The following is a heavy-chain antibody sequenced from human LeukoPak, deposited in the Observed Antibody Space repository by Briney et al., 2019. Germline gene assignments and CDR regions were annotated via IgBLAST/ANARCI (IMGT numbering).Heavy chain of an antibody. CDR1: GGSFSGYY. CDR3: ARSPAAQDY. Sequence: PSETLSLTCAVYGGSFSGYYWSWIRQPPGKGLEWIGEINHSGSTNYNPPLKSRVTILVDTSKNQFSLKLSSVTAADTAVYYCARSPAAQDYWGQGTLVTVSS. CDR2: INHSGST. J-gene: IGHJ4*02. V-gene: IGHV4-34*01. D-gene: IGHD6-13*01.